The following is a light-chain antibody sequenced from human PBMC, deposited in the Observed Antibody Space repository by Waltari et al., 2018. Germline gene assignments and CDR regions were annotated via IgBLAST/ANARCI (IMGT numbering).Light chain of an antibody. V-gene: IGLV3-21*04. CDR2: YNS. CDR1: DLGSKS. J-gene: IGLJ3*02. Sequence: SYPLTQPPSVSVAPGKTARITCGGNDLGSKSVHWYQQKPGQAPVLVIYYNSDRPSGIPERFSGSNSGNTATLTISRVEAGDEADYYCQVWDSSGDHPGVYWVFGGGTKLTVL. CDR3: QVWDSSGDHPGVYWV.